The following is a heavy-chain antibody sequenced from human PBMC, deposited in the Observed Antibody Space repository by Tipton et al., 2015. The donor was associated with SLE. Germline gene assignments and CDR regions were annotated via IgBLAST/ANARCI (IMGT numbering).Heavy chain of an antibody. D-gene: IGHD3-22*01. CDR3: ARAMSYYYYDSSDAFDT. CDR1: GFTVSSNY. J-gene: IGHJ3*02. V-gene: IGHV3-53*04. Sequence: GSLRLSCAASGFTVSSNYMSWVRQAPGKGLEWVSVIYSGGSTYYADSVKGRFTISRHNSKNTLYLQMNSLRAEDTAVYYCARAMSYYYYDSSDAFDTWGQGTMVTVSS. CDR2: IYSGGST.